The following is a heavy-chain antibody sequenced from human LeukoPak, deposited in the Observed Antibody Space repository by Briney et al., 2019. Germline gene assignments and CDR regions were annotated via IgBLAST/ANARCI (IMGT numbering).Heavy chain of an antibody. D-gene: IGHD6-13*01. Sequence: PSETLSLTCTVSGGSISSSSYYWGWIRQPPGKGLEWIGSIYYSGSTYYNPSLKSRVTISVDTSKNQFSLKLSSVTAADTAVYYCAREAPRYSSSWYYYYYYMDVWGKGTTVTVSS. CDR2: IYYSGST. J-gene: IGHJ6*03. CDR3: AREAPRYSSSWYYYYYYMDV. CDR1: GGSISSSSYY. V-gene: IGHV4-39*07.